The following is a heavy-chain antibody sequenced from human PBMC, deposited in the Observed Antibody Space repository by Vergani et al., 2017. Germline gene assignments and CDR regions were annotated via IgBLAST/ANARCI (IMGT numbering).Heavy chain of an antibody. V-gene: IGHV4-34*01. CDR3: ARGYSKYCSSTSCRYYYYYYGMDV. D-gene: IGHD2-2*01. Sequence: QVQLQQWGAGLLKPSETLSLTCAVYGGSFSGYYWSWIRQPPGKGLEWIGEINHSGSTNYNPSLKSRVTISVDTSKNQFSLKLSSVTAADPAVYYCARGYSKYCSSTSCRYYYYYYGMDVWGQGTTVTVSS. J-gene: IGHJ6*02. CDR2: INHSGST. CDR1: GGSFSGYY.